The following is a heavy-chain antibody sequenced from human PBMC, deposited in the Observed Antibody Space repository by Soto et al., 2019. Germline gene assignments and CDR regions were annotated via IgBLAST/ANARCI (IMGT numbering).Heavy chain of an antibody. D-gene: IGHD4-4*01. CDR2: INPNSGGT. CDR1: GYTFTGYY. J-gene: IGHJ6*02. CDR3: ASGTDHSNKGGGGYYYGMDV. V-gene: IGHV1-2*02. Sequence: ASVKVSCKASGYTFTGYYMHWVRQAPGQGLEWMGWINPNSGGTNYAQKFQGRVTMTRDTSISTAYMELSRLRSDDTAVYYCASGTDHSNKGGGGYYYGMDVWGRGTTVTVSS.